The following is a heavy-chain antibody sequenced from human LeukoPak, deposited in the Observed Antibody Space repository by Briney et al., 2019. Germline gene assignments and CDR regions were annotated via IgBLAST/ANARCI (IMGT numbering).Heavy chain of an antibody. CDR2: IYTSGST. CDR3: ARAAPNSGWYSDHFDY. D-gene: IGHD6-19*01. V-gene: IGHV4-4*07. J-gene: IGHJ4*02. Sequence: PSETLSLTCTVSGGSISSYYWSWIRQPAGKGLEWIGRIYTSGSTNYNPFLKSRVAMSVDTSKNQFSLKLSSVTAADTAVYYCARAAPNSGWYSDHFDYWGQGTLVTVSS. CDR1: GGSISSYY.